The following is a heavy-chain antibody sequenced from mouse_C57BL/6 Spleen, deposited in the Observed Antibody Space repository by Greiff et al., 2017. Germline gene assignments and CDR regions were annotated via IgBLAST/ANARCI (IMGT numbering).Heavy chain of an antibody. CDR1: GYTFTSYW. V-gene: IGHV1-69*01. CDR3: ARGAGTGAMDY. J-gene: IGHJ4*01. D-gene: IGHD4-1*01. CDR2: IDPSDSYT. Sequence: QVQLQQSGAELVMPGASVKLSCKASGYTFTSYWMHWVKQRPGQGLEWIGEIDPSDSYTNYNQKFKGKSTLTVDKSSSTAYMQLSSLTSEDSAVYYCARGAGTGAMDYWGQGTSVTVSS.